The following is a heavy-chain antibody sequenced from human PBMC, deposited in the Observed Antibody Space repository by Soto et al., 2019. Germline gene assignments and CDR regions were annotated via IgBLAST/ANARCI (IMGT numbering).Heavy chain of an antibody. CDR1: GYTFPSHC. J-gene: IGHJ4*02. CDR3: ARWDSSGINFDY. Sequence: GASVKVSCKASGYTFPSHCISWVRQAPGQGLEWMGWISAYNGNTNYAQKLQGRVTMTTDTSTSTAYMELRSLRSDDTAVYYCARWDSSGINFDYWGQGTLVTVSS. CDR2: ISAYNGNT. D-gene: IGHD3-22*01. V-gene: IGHV1-18*01.